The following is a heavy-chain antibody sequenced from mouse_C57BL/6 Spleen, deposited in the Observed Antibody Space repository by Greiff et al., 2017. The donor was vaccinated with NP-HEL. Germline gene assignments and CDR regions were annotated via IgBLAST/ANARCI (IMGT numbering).Heavy chain of an antibody. D-gene: IGHD2-3*01. CDR2: INPSNGGT. J-gene: IGHJ1*03. V-gene: IGHV1-53*01. CDR3: ARWMGMRGYFDV. CDR1: GYTFTSYW. Sequence: VQLQHPGTELVKPGASVKLSCKASGYTFTSYWMHWVKQRPGQGLEWIGNINPSNGGTNYNEKFKSKATLTVDKSSSTAYMQLSSLTSEDSAVYYCARWMGMRGYFDVWGTGTTVTVSS.